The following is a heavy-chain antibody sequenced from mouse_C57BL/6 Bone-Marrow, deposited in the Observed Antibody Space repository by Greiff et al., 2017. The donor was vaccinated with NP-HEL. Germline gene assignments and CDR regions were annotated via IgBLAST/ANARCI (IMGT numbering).Heavy chain of an antibody. J-gene: IGHJ2*01. D-gene: IGHD6-1*01. V-gene: IGHV7-3*01. CDR2: IRNIANGYTT. CDR1: GFTFTDYY. Sequence: EVQLVESGGGLVQPGGSLSLSCAASGFTFTDYYMSWVRQPPGKALEWLGFIRNIANGYTTEYSASVKGRFTISRDNSQSILYLQMNALRAEDSATYYCARPPLFDYWGQGTTLTVSS. CDR3: ARPPLFDY.